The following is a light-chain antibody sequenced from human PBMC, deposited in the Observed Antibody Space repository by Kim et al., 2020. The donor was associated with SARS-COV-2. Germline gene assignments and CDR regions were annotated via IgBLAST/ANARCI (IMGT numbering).Light chain of an antibody. V-gene: IGLV3-1*01. J-gene: IGLJ2*01. CDR2: QDS. Sequence: SYELTQPPSVSVSPGQTASITCPGDKLGDKYACWYQQKPGQSPVLVIYQDSKRPSGIPERFSGSNSGNTATLTISGTQARDEADYYCQAWDSSTEVVFGGGTQLTVL. CDR3: QAWDSSTEVV. CDR1: KLGDKY.